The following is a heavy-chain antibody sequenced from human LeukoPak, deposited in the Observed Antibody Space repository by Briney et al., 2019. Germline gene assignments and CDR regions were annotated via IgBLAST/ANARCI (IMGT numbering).Heavy chain of an antibody. CDR1: GFTFSNAW. V-gene: IGHV3-48*01. CDR2: ISSSGSTI. D-gene: IGHD2-15*01. J-gene: IGHJ4*02. CDR3: ARDNTYCSGSRCYDRFDY. Sequence: GGSLRLSCAASGFTFSNAWMSWVRQAPGKGLEWVSYISSSGSTIYYADSVKGRFTISRDNAKNSLYLQMNSLRAEDTAVYYCARDNTYCSGSRCYDRFDYWGQGTLVTVSS.